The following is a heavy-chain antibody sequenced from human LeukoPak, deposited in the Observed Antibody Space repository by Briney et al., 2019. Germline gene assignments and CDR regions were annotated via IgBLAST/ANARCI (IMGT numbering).Heavy chain of an antibody. CDR2: ISGSGVST. D-gene: IGHD1-1*01. Sequence: GGSLRLSCAASGFTFSSYAMRWVCQAPGEGLEWISTISGSGVSTYYADSVKGRFTISRDNSKNTLYLQMNSLRAEDTAVYYCAKGPSTGITDYWGQGTRVTVSS. V-gene: IGHV3-23*01. CDR3: AKGPSTGITDY. CDR1: GFTFSSYA. J-gene: IGHJ4*02.